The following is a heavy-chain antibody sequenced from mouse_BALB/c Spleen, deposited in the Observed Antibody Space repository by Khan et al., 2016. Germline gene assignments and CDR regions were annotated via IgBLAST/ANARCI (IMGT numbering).Heavy chain of an antibody. V-gene: IGHV3-2*02. CDR1: GYSITSDYA. CDR2: ITYSGRT. Sequence: EVQLQESGPGLVKPSQSLSLTCTVTGYSITSDYAWNWIRQFPGNKLEWMACITYSGRTSYNPSLKSRISITRDPSKNEFFLQLTYVTADSTDSYFCASASNWDWFAYGGRGTLVTVSA. J-gene: IGHJ3*01. CDR3: ASASNWDWFAY. D-gene: IGHD4-1*01.